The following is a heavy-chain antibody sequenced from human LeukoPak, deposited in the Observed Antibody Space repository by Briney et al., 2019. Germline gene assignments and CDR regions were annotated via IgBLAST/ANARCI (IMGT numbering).Heavy chain of an antibody. CDR1: GGSISSYY. V-gene: IGHV4-39*01. Sequence: SETLSLTCTVSGGSISSYYWGWIRQPPGKGLEWIGSIYYSGSTYYNPSLKSRVTISVDTSKNQFSLKLSSVTAADTAVYYCARHLGPYGSSGYYDYWGQGTLVTVSS. D-gene: IGHD3-22*01. J-gene: IGHJ4*02. CDR3: ARHLGPYGSSGYYDY. CDR2: IYYSGST.